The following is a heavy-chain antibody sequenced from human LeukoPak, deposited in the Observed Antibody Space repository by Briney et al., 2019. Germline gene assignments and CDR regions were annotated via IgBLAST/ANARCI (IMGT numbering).Heavy chain of an antibody. D-gene: IGHD4-11*01. Sequence: GSSVEVSCKASGGTFSSYAISWVRQAPGQGLEWMGRIIPILGIANYAQKFQGRVTITADKSTSTAYMELSSLRSEDTAVYYCARGPSINYVKSDYYYGMDVWGQGTTVTVSS. V-gene: IGHV1-69*04. CDR2: IIPILGIA. CDR1: GGTFSSYA. J-gene: IGHJ6*02. CDR3: ARGPSINYVKSDYYYGMDV.